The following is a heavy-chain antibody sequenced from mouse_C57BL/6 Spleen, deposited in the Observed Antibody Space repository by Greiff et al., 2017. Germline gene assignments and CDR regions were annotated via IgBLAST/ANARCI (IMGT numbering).Heavy chain of an antibody. CDR2: INPNNGCT. CDR3: ARGSYYAMDY. Sequence: EVKLMESGPELVKPGASVKIPCKASGYTFTDYNMDWVKQSHGKSLEWIGDINPNNGCTIYNQKFKGKATLTVDNSSSTAYMELRSLTSEDTAVYYCARGSYYAMDYWGQGTSVTVSS. J-gene: IGHJ4*01. CDR1: GYTFTDYN. V-gene: IGHV1-18*01.